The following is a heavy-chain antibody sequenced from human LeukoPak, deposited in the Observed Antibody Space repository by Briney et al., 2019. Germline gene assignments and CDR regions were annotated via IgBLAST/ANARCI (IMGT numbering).Heavy chain of an antibody. CDR3: ARDGKKWDRHGAFDI. CDR1: GVSISSYY. V-gene: IGHV4-4*07. CDR2: IYSSGST. Sequence: SETLSLTCTVSGVSISSYYWSWIRQPAGKGLEWIGRIYSSGSTYSNPSLKSRVTMSVDTSRNQFSLKLSSVTAVDTAVYYCARDGKKWDRHGAFDIWGQGTMVTVSS. J-gene: IGHJ3*02. D-gene: IGHD1-1*01.